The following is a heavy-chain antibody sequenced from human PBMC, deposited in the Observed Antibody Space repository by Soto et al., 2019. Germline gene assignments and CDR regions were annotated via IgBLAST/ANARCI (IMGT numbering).Heavy chain of an antibody. CDR2: IYYSGST. Sequence: SETLSLTCTVSGGSISGYYWSWIRQPPGKGLEWIGNIYYSGSTNYNPSLKSRVTISVDTSKNQFSLRLSSVTAADTAVYYCARQAHSDYDVYYYYMDVWGKGTTVTVSS. D-gene: IGHD3-16*01. J-gene: IGHJ6*03. V-gene: IGHV4-59*08. CDR3: ARQAHSDYDVYYYYMDV. CDR1: GGSISGYY.